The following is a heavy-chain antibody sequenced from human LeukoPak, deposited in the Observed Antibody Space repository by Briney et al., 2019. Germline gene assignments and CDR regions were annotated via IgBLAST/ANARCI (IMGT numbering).Heavy chain of an antibody. D-gene: IGHD5-12*01. CDR1: GGSISSGSYY. V-gene: IGHV4-61*02. CDR2: IYTGGST. Sequence: KPSQTLSLTCTLSGGSISSGSYYWSWIRQPAGKGLEWIGRIYTGGSTNYNPALKSRVPISLDTSKNQFSLKLSSVTAADTAVYYCAREVAAGDGGYWGQGTLVTVSS. J-gene: IGHJ4*02. CDR3: AREVAAGDGGY.